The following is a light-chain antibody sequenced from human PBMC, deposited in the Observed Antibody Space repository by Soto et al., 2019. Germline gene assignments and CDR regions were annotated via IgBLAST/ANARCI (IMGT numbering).Light chain of an antibody. V-gene: IGKV3-20*01. CDR1: QSVSSY. CDR3: QQYGSSPPT. CDR2: GAS. J-gene: IGKJ1*01. Sequence: EIVLTQSPATLSLSPGERATLSCRASQSVSSYLAWYQQKPGQAPRLLMYGASSRATGIPDRFSGSGSGTDFTLTISRLEPEDFAVYYCQQYGSSPPTFGQGTKVDIK.